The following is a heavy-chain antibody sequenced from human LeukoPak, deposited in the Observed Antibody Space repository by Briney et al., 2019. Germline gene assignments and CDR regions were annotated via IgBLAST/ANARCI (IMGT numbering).Heavy chain of an antibody. CDR1: GYTFTSYG. CDR2: ISAYNGNT. V-gene: IGHV1-18*01. J-gene: IGHJ4*02. D-gene: IGHD3-3*01. CDR3: AKDRSGNTLYYFDY. Sequence: GASVKVSCKASGYTFTSYGISWVRQAPGQGLEWMGWISAYNGNTNYAQKLQGRVTMTTDTSTSTAYMELRSLRSDDTAVYYCAKDRSGNTLYYFDYWGQGTLVTVSS.